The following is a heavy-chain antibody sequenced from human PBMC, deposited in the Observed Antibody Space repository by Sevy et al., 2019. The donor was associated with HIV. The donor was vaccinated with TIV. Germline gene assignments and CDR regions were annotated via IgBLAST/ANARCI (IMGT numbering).Heavy chain of an antibody. Sequence: GGSLRLSCAASGFTFSSYAMSWVRQAPGKGLEWVSAISGSGGSTYYADSVKGRFTISRDNSKNTLYLQMNSLRAEDTAVYYCAKDRSRNYYDSSGYYAGAFDIWGQGTMVTVSS. D-gene: IGHD3-22*01. CDR3: AKDRSRNYYDSSGYYAGAFDI. V-gene: IGHV3-23*01. CDR1: GFTFSSYA. CDR2: ISGSGGST. J-gene: IGHJ3*02.